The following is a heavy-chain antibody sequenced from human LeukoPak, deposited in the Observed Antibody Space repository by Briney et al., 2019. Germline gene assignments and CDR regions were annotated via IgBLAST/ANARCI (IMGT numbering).Heavy chain of an antibody. CDR1: GGTYSSYA. D-gene: IGHD2-15*01. Sequence: SVKVSCKASGGTYSSYAISWVRQAPGQGLEWMGRIIPILGIANYAQKFQGRVTITADKSTSTAYMELSSPRSEDTAVYYCASAPMYCSGGSCYSSNFDYWGQGTLVTVSS. CDR3: ASAPMYCSGGSCYSSNFDY. V-gene: IGHV1-69*04. CDR2: IIPILGIA. J-gene: IGHJ4*02.